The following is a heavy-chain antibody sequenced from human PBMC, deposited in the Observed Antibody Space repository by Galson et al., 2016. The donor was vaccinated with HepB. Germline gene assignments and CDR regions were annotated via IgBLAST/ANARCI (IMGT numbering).Heavy chain of an antibody. V-gene: IGHV1-46*01. CDR3: ARDPYYEILTGYRRAQTFDI. CDR1: GDTLSNHY. J-gene: IGHJ3*02. CDR2: INPSDGTT. Sequence: SVKVSCKASGDTLSNHYLHWVRQAPGQGLEWVGVINPSDGTTNCAERFQGRVTMTTDTSTNTAYMELRSLRSDDTAVYYCARDPYYEILTGYRRAQTFDIWGQGTMVTVSS. D-gene: IGHD3-9*01.